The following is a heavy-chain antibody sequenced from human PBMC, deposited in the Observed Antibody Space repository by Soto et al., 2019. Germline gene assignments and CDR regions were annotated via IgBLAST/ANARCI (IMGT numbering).Heavy chain of an antibody. CDR1: GFTFSSYG. J-gene: IGHJ5*01. CDR2: IWPDGSKV. V-gene: IGHV3-33*01. Sequence: QVRLAESGGSVVQPGRSRRLSCTTSGFTFSSYGMHWVRQAPGKGLEGVAVIWPDGSKVFYADSVKGRFSISRDNSKKTLYLHMNILKVEDSAVDYWSTGRIVVPPGDSWGRGTLVTVSP. CDR3: STGRIVVPPGDS. D-gene: IGHD2-15*01.